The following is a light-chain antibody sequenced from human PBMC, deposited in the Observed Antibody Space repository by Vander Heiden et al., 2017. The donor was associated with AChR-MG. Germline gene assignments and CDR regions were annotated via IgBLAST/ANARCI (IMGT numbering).Light chain of an antibody. V-gene: IGLV1-47*01. CDR2: RNN. J-gene: IGLJ3*02. CDR1: SSNIGNNY. Sequence: QSVLTQPPSVSGTPGQRVTVSCSGSSSNIGNNYVYWYQQRPGTAPKLLIYRNNQRPSGVPDRFSGSKSGPSASLAISGLRSEDEADYYCAAWDDSLSGGVFGGGTKLTVL. CDR3: AAWDDSLSGGV.